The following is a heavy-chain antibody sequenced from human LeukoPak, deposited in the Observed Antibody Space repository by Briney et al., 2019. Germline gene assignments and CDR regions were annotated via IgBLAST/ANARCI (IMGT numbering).Heavy chain of an antibody. CDR2: IFGGVDT. V-gene: IGHV3-66*01. CDR1: VCSVTNNS. D-gene: IGHD7-27*01. Sequence: GGSLRLSCEASVCSVTNNSMSWVRQAPRKGLEWVSHIFGGVDTYYADSVRGRFTISRDSSKNTLYLRMNSLRAEDTAVYYCATSSRNWGPDGFDIWGQGIMVTVSS. J-gene: IGHJ3*02. CDR3: ATSSRNWGPDGFDI.